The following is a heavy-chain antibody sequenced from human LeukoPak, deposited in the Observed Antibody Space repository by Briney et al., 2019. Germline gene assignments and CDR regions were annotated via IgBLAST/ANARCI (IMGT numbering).Heavy chain of an antibody. Sequence: SETLSLTCAVYSGSFSGYYWSWIRQPPGKGLEWIGEINHSGSTNYNPSLKSRVTISVDTSKNQFSLKLSSVTAADTAVYYCARAGSYYGRYDWYFDLWGRGTLVTVSS. CDR3: ARAGSYYGRYDWYFDL. D-gene: IGHD1-26*01. CDR2: INHSGST. J-gene: IGHJ2*01. CDR1: SGSFSGYY. V-gene: IGHV4-34*01.